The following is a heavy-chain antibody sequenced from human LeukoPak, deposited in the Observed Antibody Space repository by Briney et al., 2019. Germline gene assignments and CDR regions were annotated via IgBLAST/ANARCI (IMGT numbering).Heavy chain of an antibody. D-gene: IGHD4-17*01. CDR2: ISYDGSNK. Sequence: GGSLRLSCAASGFTFSSYAMHWVRQAPGKGLEWVAVISYDGSNKYYADSVKGRFTISRDNSKNTLYLQMNSLRAKDTAVYYCARDRGGYGDSYTDYWGQGTLVTVSS. CDR3: ARDRGGYGDSYTDY. J-gene: IGHJ4*02. V-gene: IGHV3-30-3*01. CDR1: GFTFSSYA.